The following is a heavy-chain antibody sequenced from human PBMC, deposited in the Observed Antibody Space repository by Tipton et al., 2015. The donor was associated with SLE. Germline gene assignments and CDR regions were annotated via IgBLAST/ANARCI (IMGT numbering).Heavy chain of an antibody. CDR3: ARLIAARLPFDY. D-gene: IGHD6-6*01. Sequence: GSLRLSCTASGFTFTNYNMNWVRRAPGKGLEWVASISTYGSYVDSADSVKGRFTISRDNAEKSLYLQMNSLRAEDTAVYYCARLIAARLPFDYWGKGTLVTVSS. CDR2: ISTYGSYV. CDR1: GFTFTNYN. V-gene: IGHV3-21*01. J-gene: IGHJ4*02.